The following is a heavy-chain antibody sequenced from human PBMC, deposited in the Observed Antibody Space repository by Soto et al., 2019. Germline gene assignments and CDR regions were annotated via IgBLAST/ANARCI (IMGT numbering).Heavy chain of an antibody. CDR3: AREPYYYDSSDYYYYYGMDV. Sequence: ASVKVSCKASGYTFTSYAMHWVRQAPGQRLEWMGWINAGNGNTKYSQKFQGRVTITRDTSASTAYMELSSLRSEDTAVYYCAREPYYYDSSDYYYYYGMDVWGQGTTVT. D-gene: IGHD3-22*01. J-gene: IGHJ6*02. V-gene: IGHV1-3*01. CDR1: GYTFTSYA. CDR2: INAGNGNT.